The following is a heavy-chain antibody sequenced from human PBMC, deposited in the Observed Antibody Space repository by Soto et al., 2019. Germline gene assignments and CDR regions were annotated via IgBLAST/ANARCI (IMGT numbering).Heavy chain of an antibody. D-gene: IGHD2-21*01. CDR2: IYWNDDK. CDR3: PHRHNPAVRLWYYFAY. Sequence: QITLKESGPTLVKPTQTLTLTCTFSGVSLSTSGVGVGWIRQPPGKALEWLALIYWNDDKRYSPSLKSRLTITNDTSKNQVVLTMSSMDPVDTATSYCPHRHNPAVRLWYYFAYRAQGTLV. J-gene: IGHJ4*02. V-gene: IGHV2-5*01. CDR1: GVSLSTSGVG.